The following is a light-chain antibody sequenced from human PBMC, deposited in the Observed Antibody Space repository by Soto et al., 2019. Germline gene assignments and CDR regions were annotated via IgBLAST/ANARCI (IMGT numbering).Light chain of an antibody. J-gene: IGKJ3*01. V-gene: IGKV3-20*01. CDR2: GAS. CDR3: QQYGRSPFT. CDR1: QSVSSNY. Sequence: EIVMTQSPGTLSLSPGETATLSCRASQSVSSNYVAWFHQKPGQAPRLLIYGASSRATGVPDRFSASGSGTDFPLTISRLEHEDFAVYYCQQYGRSPFTFGPGTKVDIK.